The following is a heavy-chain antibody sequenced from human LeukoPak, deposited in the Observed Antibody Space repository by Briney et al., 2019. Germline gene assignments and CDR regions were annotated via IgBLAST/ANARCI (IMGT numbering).Heavy chain of an antibody. CDR1: GYSISSGYY. CDR2: IYHSGST. Sequence: SETLSLTCAVSGYSISSGYYWGWIRQPPGQGLEWIGSIYHSGSTYYNPSLKSRVTISVDTSKNQFSLKLSSVTAADTAVYYCARDEGYDTPGGWGQGTLVTVSS. V-gene: IGHV4-38-2*02. D-gene: IGHD3-9*01. J-gene: IGHJ4*02. CDR3: ARDEGYDTPGG.